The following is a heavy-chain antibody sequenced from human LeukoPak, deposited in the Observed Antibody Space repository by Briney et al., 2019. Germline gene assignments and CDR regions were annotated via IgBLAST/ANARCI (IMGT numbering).Heavy chain of an antibody. CDR2: ISSSGSTI. Sequence: GGSLRLSCAASGFTFSSYEMNWVRQAPGKGLEWVSDISSSGSTIYYADSVKGRFTISRDNAKNSLYLQMNSLRAEDTAVYYCARGVVPAANVDFGFDYWGQGTLVTVTS. CDR3: ARGVVPAANVDFGFDY. CDR1: GFTFSSYE. J-gene: IGHJ4*02. V-gene: IGHV3-48*03. D-gene: IGHD2-2*01.